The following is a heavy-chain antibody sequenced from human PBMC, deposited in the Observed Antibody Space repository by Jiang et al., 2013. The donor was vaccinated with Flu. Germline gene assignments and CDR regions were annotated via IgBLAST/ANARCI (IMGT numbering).Heavy chain of an antibody. J-gene: IGHJ4*02. D-gene: IGHD4-17*01. CDR3: AKDEETRRDLLAGEVHDYGDHY. V-gene: IGHV3-23*01. Sequence: SGFTFSSYAMSWVRQAPGKGLEWVSAISGSGGSTYYADSVKGRFTISRDNSKNTLYLQMNSLRAEDTAVYYCAKDEETRRDLLAGEVHDYGDHYWGQGTLVTVSS. CDR2: ISGSGGST. CDR1: GFTFSSYA.